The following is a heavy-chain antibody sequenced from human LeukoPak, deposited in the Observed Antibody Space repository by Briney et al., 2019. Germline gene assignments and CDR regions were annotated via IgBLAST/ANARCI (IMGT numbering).Heavy chain of an antibody. V-gene: IGHV4-59*01. D-gene: IGHD6-13*01. Sequence: SETLSLTCSVSGGSIGSYYWSWIRQPPGQGLEWIGYISYSGSTTYNPSLKSRVTISVDTSKNQFSLRLSSVTAADTAVYYCARSHLGDGSSWWRRLFDYWGQGTLVTVSS. J-gene: IGHJ4*02. CDR1: GGSIGSYY. CDR2: ISYSGST. CDR3: ARSHLGDGSSWWRRLFDY.